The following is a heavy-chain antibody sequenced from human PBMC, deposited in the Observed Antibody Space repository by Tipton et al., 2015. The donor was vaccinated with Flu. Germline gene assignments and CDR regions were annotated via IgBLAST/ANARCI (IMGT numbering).Heavy chain of an antibody. J-gene: IGHJ6*02. D-gene: IGHD2-2*01. CDR2: ISYDGSNK. Sequence: SLRLSCAASGFTFSSYGMHWVRQAPGKGLEWVAVISYDGSNKYYADSVKGRFTISRDNSKNTLYLQMNSLRAEDTAVYYCAREYCSSTSCYLYYGMDVWGQGTTATVSS. V-gene: IGHV3-30*03. CDR1: GFTFSSYG. CDR3: AREYCSSTSCYLYYGMDV.